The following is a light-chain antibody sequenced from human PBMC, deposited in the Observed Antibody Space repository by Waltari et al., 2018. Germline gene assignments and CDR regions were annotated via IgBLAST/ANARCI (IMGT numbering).Light chain of an antibody. CDR2: GAS. Sequence: DIQMTQSPSNLTASVGDRVTITCRASQSVDRWLTWFQQKPDKAPQLLIYGASGLASDVPSRFSGSGSGTEFTLTISSLQPEDAATYYCQQCAASSWTFGQGTKVEIK. J-gene: IGKJ1*01. CDR3: QQCAASSWT. CDR1: QSVDRW. V-gene: IGKV1-5*03.